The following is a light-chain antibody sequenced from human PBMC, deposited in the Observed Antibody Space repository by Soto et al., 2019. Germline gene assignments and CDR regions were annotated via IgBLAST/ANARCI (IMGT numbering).Light chain of an antibody. V-gene: IGLV1-47*02. CDR1: RSNIGTNY. CDR2: STN. Sequence: QSVLTQPPSASGTPGQRVTISCSGSRSNIGTNYVYWYQHLPGKAPKLLIYSTNRRPSGVPDRFTGSKSGTSASLAISGLRSEDEADYYCCSYSTSNTHNDVFGTGTKVTVL. CDR3: CSYSTSNTHNDV. J-gene: IGLJ1*01.